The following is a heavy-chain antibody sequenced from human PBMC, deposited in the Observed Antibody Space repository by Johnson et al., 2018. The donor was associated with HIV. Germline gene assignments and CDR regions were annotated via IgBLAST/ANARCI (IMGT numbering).Heavy chain of an antibody. D-gene: IGHD5-12*01. CDR1: GFTFNDYY. CDR2: TRNKANSYTT. J-gene: IGHJ3*02. CDR3: ARVEPPGYGGAWGVGAFDI. Sequence: VQLVESGGGLVQPGRSLKLSCAASGFTFNDYYMTWIRQAPGKGLEWVGRTRNKANSYTTEYAASVKGRFTISRDDSKNSLYLQMNSLKTEDTAVYYLARVEPPGYGGAWGVGAFDIWGQGTMVTVSS. V-gene: IGHV3-72*01.